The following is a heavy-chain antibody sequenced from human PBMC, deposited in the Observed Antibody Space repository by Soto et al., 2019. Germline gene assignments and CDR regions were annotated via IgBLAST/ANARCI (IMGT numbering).Heavy chain of an antibody. V-gene: IGHV3-30*18. D-gene: IGHD2-2*01. CDR1: GFTFSSYG. CDR2: ISYDGSNK. CDR3: AKGKVVPAAMRVFGGMDV. Sequence: QVQLVESGGGVVQPGRSLRLSCAASGFTFSSYGMHWVRQAPGKGLEWAAVISYDGSNKYYADSVKGRFTISRDNSKNTLYLQMNSLRAEDTAVYYCAKGKVVPAAMRVFGGMDVWGQGTTVTVSS. J-gene: IGHJ6*02.